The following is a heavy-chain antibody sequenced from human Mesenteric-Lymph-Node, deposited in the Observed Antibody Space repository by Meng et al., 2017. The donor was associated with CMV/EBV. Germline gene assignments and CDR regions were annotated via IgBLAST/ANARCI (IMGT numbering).Heavy chain of an antibody. CDR2: IRCNSGST. CDR1: GFTFDDYA. Sequence: SLKISCAASGFTFDDYAMHWVRQAPGKGLEWVSGIRCNSGSTGYVDSVKGRFTISRDNAKNSLYLQMNSLRPEDTALYYCVKDGGLCGSISCLYDYCGMDVWGQGTTVTVSS. D-gene: IGHD3-16*01. J-gene: IGHJ6*02. V-gene: IGHV3-9*01. CDR3: VKDGGLCGSISCLYDYCGMDV.